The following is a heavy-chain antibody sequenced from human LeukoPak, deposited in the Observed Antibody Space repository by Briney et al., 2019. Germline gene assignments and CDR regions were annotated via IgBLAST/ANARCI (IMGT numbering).Heavy chain of an antibody. CDR1: GYSISSTYY. CDR3: ARQEGATNNWFDP. CDR2: IYHSENT. J-gene: IGHJ5*02. Sequence: SETLSLTCTVSGYSISSTYYWGWIRQPPGKGLEWIGSIYHSENTYYNPSLKSRVTISVDTSKNQFSLKLSSVTAADTAMYYCARQEGATNNWFDPWGQGTLVTVSS. V-gene: IGHV4-38-2*02. D-gene: IGHD1-26*01.